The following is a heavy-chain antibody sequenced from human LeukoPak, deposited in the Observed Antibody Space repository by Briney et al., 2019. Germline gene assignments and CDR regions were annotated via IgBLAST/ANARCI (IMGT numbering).Heavy chain of an antibody. CDR1: GLTFSKSA. CDR2: ITDVGDV. CDR3: TRDRGGSPTDVFDY. J-gene: IGHJ4*02. D-gene: IGHD2-15*01. Sequence: GGSLRLSCAASGLTFSKSALTWVRQAPGKGLEWVSTITDVGDVFYTYSVRGRFTISRDNSKNTVYMQMDGLRAEDTAVYYCTRDRGGSPTDVFDYWGQGTLVTVSS. V-gene: IGHV3-23*01.